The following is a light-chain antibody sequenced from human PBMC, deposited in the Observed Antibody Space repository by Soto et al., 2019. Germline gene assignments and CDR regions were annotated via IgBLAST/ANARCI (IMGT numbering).Light chain of an antibody. CDR2: EVS. CDR1: SSDVGAYNY. CDR3: TSYTRTSTLYV. Sequence: QSVLTQPASVSGSPGQSITISCTGTSSDVGAYNYVSWYQQHPGKAPKLMIYEVSNRPSGVSNRFSGSKSGNMASLTISGLQAEDEADYYCTSYTRTSTLYVFGTGTKVTVL. V-gene: IGLV2-14*01. J-gene: IGLJ1*01.